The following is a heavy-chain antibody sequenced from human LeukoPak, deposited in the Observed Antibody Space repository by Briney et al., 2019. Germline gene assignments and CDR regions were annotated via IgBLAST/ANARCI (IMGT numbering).Heavy chain of an antibody. Sequence: GGSLRLSCATSGFTFSSYAMSWVRQAPGKGLEWVSSISGSGGNTYYADSVKGRFTISRDYSKNTLHLQMNSLRAEDTAVYYCARALRGSNYGDYWGQGTLVTVSS. CDR1: GFTFSSYA. CDR3: ARALRGSNYGDY. V-gene: IGHV3-23*01. CDR2: ISGSGGNT. D-gene: IGHD4-11*01. J-gene: IGHJ4*02.